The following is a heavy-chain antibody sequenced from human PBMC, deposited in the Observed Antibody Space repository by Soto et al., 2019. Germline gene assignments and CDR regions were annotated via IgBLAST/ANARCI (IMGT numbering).Heavy chain of an antibody. D-gene: IGHD1-26*01. CDR2: ISYDGSNK. CDR3: AKLVGATLIDY. J-gene: IGHJ4*02. CDR1: GFTFSSDG. Sequence: QVQLVESGGGVVQPGRSLRLSCAASGFTFSSDGMHWVRQAPGKGLEWVAVISYDGSNKYYADSVKGRFTISRDNSKNTLYLQMNSLRADDTAVYYCAKLVGATLIDYWGQGTLVTVSS. V-gene: IGHV3-30*18.